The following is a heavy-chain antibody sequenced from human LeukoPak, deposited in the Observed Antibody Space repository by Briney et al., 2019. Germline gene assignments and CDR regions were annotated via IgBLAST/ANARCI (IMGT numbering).Heavy chain of an antibody. Sequence: PSETLSLTCTVSGGSISSSSYYWGWIRQPPGKGLEWIGSIYYSGSTNYNPSLKSRVTMSVDTSKSQFSLKLSSVTAADTAVYYCARGPQTTAMVTGAFDIWGQGTMVTVSS. D-gene: IGHD5-18*01. V-gene: IGHV4-39*07. CDR1: GGSISSSSYY. CDR2: IYYSGST. J-gene: IGHJ3*02. CDR3: ARGPQTTAMVTGAFDI.